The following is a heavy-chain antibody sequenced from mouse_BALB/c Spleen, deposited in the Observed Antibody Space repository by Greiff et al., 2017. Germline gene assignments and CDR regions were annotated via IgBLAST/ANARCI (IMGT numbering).Heavy chain of an antibody. CDR1: GFTFSSYG. Sequence: EVKVVESGGGLVQPGGSLKLSCAASGFTFSSYGMSWVRQTPDKRLELVATINSNGGSTYYPDSVKGRFTISRDNAKNTLYLQMSSLKSEDTAMYYCASLYYGNYAWFAYWGQGTLVTVSA. J-gene: IGHJ3*01. CDR3: ASLYYGNYAWFAY. D-gene: IGHD2-1*01. V-gene: IGHV5-6-3*01. CDR2: INSNGGST.